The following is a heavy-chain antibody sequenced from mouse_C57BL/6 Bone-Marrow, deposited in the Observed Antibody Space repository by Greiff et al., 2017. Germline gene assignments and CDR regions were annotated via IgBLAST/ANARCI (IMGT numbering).Heavy chain of an antibody. CDR2: IDPETGGT. CDR1: GYTFTDYE. CDR3: TRGGIYDGYYSYAMDY. V-gene: IGHV1-15*01. J-gene: IGHJ4*01. Sequence: QVQLKESGAELVRPGASVTLSCKASGYTFTDYEMHWVKQTPVHGLEWIGAIDPETGGTAYNQKFKGKAILTADKSSSTAYMELRSLTSEDSAVXYCTRGGIYDGYYSYAMDYWGQGTSVTVSS. D-gene: IGHD2-3*01.